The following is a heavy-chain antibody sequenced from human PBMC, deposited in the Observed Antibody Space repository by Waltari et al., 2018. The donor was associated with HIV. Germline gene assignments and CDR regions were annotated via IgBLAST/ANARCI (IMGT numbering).Heavy chain of an antibody. D-gene: IGHD1-26*01. J-gene: IGHJ2*01. Sequence: QLQLQESGPGLVKPSETLSLTCTVSGGSVSSSRSFWGWIRQPPGKGLEWVGRSYYTGRAYYNPSLKSRVTISVDTSKNQFSLKVTSVTAADTAVYYCARHALRVGAAYWNFDLWGRGTLVTVSS. CDR3: ARHALRVGAAYWNFDL. V-gene: IGHV4-39*01. CDR2: SYYTGRA. CDR1: GGSVSSSRSF.